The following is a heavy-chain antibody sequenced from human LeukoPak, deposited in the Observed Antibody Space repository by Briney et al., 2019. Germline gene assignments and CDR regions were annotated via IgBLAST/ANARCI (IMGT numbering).Heavy chain of an antibody. CDR3: ARGGYCGGGSCYHQFDY. J-gene: IGHJ4*02. CDR1: GGSISSSSYY. D-gene: IGHD2-15*01. Sequence: PSETLSLTCTVSGGSISSSSYYWGWIRQPPGKGLEWIGSIYYSGSTNYNPSLKSRVTISVDTSKNQWSLKLSSVTAADTAMYYCARGGYCGGGSCYHQFDYWGQGTLVTVSS. CDR2: IYYSGST. V-gene: IGHV4-39*07.